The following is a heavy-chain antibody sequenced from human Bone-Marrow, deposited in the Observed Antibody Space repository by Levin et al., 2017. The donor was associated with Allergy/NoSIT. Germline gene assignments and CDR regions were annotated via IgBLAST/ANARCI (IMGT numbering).Heavy chain of an antibody. J-gene: IGHJ4*02. Sequence: PSGGSLRLSCAASGFTFGSYEMSWVRQAPGKGLEWISYITTSGDITHHSDSVKGRLTISRDNAKNSLYLQMNSLRAEDTAVYYCARLGRHDYGQVFEYWGQGTLVTVSS. CDR1: GFTFGSYE. D-gene: IGHD4-17*01. V-gene: IGHV3-48*03. CDR3: ARLGRHDYGQVFEY. CDR2: ITTSGDIT.